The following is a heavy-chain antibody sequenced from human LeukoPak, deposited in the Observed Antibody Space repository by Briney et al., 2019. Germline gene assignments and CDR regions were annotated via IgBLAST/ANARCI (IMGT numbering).Heavy chain of an antibody. D-gene: IGHD3-10*01. CDR3: ARGSARSYYGSGSLIDH. CDR2: IYYSGST. Sequence: SETLSLTCTVSGGSISSSSYYWGWIRQPPGKGLEWIGSIYYSGSTYYNPSLKSRVTISVDTSKNQFSLKLSSVTAADTAVYYCARGSARSYYGSGSLIDHWGQGTLVTVSS. V-gene: IGHV4-39*07. J-gene: IGHJ4*02. CDR1: GGSISSSSYY.